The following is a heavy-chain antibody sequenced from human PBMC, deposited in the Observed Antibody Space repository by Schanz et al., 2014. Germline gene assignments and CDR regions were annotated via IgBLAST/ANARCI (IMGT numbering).Heavy chain of an antibody. J-gene: IGHJ4*02. CDR1: GFTFSDYY. CDR3: ARLDSSSWYPRY. V-gene: IGHV3-11*03. D-gene: IGHD6-13*01. CDR2: ISSSGSYT. Sequence: VQLSESGGGLVKPGGSLRLSCAASGFTFSDYYMSWIRQAPGKGLEWVSYISSSGSYTNYADSVKGRFTTSRDNGKKSMYLQMNSLRAEDTAVYYCARLDSSSWYPRYWGQGTLVTVSS.